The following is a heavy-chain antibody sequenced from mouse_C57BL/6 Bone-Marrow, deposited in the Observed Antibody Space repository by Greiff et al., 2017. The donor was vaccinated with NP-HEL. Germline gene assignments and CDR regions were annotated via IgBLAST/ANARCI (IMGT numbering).Heavy chain of an antibody. J-gene: IGHJ4*01. Sequence: QVQLQQSGAELVKPGASVKLSCKASGYTFTEYTIHWVKQRSGQGLEWIGWFYPGSGSIKYNEKFKDKATLTADKSSSTAYMELSRLTSEDSAVYSCARHEKGAYYSNYGAMGYWGKGTSVTVSS. CDR2: FYPGSGSI. CDR3: ARHEKGAYYSNYGAMGY. D-gene: IGHD2-5*01. V-gene: IGHV1-62-2*01. CDR1: GYTFTEYT.